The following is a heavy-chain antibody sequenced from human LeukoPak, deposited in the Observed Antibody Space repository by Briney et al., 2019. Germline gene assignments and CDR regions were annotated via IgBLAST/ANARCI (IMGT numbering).Heavy chain of an antibody. Sequence: PSETLSLTCTVSGGSISSYYWSWIRQPPGKGLEWIGYIYYSGSTNYNPSLKSRVTISVDTSKNQFSLKRSSVTAADTAVYYCARDGDGDYGTDYWGQGTLVTVSS. CDR1: GGSISSYY. CDR3: ARDGDGDYGTDY. J-gene: IGHJ4*02. V-gene: IGHV4-59*01. CDR2: IYYSGST. D-gene: IGHD4-17*01.